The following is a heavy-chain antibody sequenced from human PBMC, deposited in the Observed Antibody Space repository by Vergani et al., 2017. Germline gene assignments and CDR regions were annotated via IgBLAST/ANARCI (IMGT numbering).Heavy chain of an antibody. J-gene: IGHJ4*02. CDR3: ARDMDVTGDRYFVY. CDR2: IWYDGSNT. V-gene: IGHV3-33*01. Sequence: QVHLVESGGGVVQPGRSLRLSCAASGFTFSSYGMHWVRQAPGKGLGWVEVIWYDGSNTKYADSVNGRFTISRDNSKNTLYLQMNSLRAEDTAVYYCARDMDVTGDRYFVYWGQGTLVTVSS. D-gene: IGHD7-27*01. CDR1: GFTFSSYG.